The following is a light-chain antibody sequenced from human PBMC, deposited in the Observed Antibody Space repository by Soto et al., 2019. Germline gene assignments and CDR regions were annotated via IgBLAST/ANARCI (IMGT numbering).Light chain of an antibody. CDR1: QSINSNY. CDR3: QQYNTSPYT. V-gene: IGKV3-20*01. Sequence: EIVLTQSPGTLSLSPGERATLSCRASQSINSNYLAWYRQKPGQAPRLLIYAASNRATGIPDRFSGSASGTDFSLTISRLEPEDFAVYYCQQYNTSPYTFGQGTKLEIK. CDR2: AAS. J-gene: IGKJ2*01.